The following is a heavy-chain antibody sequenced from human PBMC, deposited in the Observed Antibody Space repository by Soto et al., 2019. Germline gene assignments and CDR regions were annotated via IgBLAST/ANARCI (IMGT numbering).Heavy chain of an antibody. J-gene: IGHJ4*02. CDR1: GGSISSGGYP. Sequence: SETLSLTCAVSGGSISSGGYPWSWIRQPPGKGLEWIGYIYHSGSTYYNPSLKSRVTISVDRSKNQFSLKLSSVTVADTAVYYCARAMTTVTTIDYWGQGTLVTVS. CDR2: IYHSGST. CDR3: ARAMTTVTTIDY. V-gene: IGHV4-30-2*01. D-gene: IGHD4-17*01.